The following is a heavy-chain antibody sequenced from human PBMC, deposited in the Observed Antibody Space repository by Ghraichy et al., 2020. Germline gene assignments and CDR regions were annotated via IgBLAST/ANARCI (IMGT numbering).Heavy chain of an antibody. Sequence: GGSLRLSCAASGFTFSAYAMSWVRQAPGKGLEWVSAISGSGGSTYYADSVKGRFTISRDNSKNTLYLQMNSLRAEDTAVYYCAKVFTGVWFFDYWGQGALVTVSS. CDR3: AKVFTGVWFFDY. CDR1: GFTFSAYA. D-gene: IGHD2-21*01. V-gene: IGHV3-23*01. CDR2: ISGSGGST. J-gene: IGHJ4*02.